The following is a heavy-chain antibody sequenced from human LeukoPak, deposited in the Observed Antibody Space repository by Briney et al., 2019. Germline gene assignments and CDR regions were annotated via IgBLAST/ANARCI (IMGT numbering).Heavy chain of an antibody. Sequence: SVKVSCKASGFTFTSSAVQWVRQARGQRLEWIGWIVVDSGNTNYAQKFQERVTITRDMSTSTAYMELSSLRSEDTAVYYCAAARDDYGDYTYYYYGMDVWGQGTTVTVSS. CDR2: IVVDSGNT. D-gene: IGHD4-17*01. CDR3: AAARDDYGDYTYYYYGMDV. V-gene: IGHV1-58*01. CDR1: GFTFTSSA. J-gene: IGHJ6*02.